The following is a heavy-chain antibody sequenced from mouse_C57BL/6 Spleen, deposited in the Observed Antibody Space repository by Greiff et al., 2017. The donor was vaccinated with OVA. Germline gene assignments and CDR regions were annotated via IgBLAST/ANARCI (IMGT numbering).Heavy chain of an antibody. Sequence: QVQLQQSGTELVKPGASVKLSCKASGYTFTSYWMHWVKQRPGQGLEWIGNINPSNGGTNYNEKFKSKATLTVDKSSSTAYMQLSSLTSEDSAVYYCARGGLLRDYAMDYWGQGTSVTVSS. CDR1: GYTFTSYW. CDR2: INPSNGGT. J-gene: IGHJ4*01. D-gene: IGHD1-1*01. V-gene: IGHV1-53*01. CDR3: ARGGLLRDYAMDY.